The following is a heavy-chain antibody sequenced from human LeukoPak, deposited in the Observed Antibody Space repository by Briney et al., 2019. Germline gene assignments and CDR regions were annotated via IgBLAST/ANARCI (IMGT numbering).Heavy chain of an antibody. D-gene: IGHD3-3*01. CDR3: ARVGIDFWSGYSPNYWFDP. CDR1: GYTFTGYY. Sequence: GASVKVSCMASGYTFTGYYMHWVRQAPGQGLEWMGWINPNSGGTNYAQKFQGRVTMTRDMSTSTVYMELSSLRSEDTAVYYCARVGIDFWSGYSPNYWFDPWGQGTLVTVSS. V-gene: IGHV1-2*02. J-gene: IGHJ5*02. CDR2: INPNSGGT.